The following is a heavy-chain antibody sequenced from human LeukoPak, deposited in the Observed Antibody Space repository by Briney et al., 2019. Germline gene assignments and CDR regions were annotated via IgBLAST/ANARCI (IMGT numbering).Heavy chain of an antibody. Sequence: GESLKISCKGSGYKFTNYWIAWVRQMPGQGLEWLGIIYPRDSDTRYSPSFQGQVSISVDTSIDTAYLQWTSLKASDTAMYYCARRHSDSLTGFDFWGQGTLVTVTS. CDR3: ARRHSDSLTGFDF. V-gene: IGHV5-51*01. J-gene: IGHJ4*02. D-gene: IGHD3-9*01. CDR1: GYKFTNYW. CDR2: IYPRDSDT.